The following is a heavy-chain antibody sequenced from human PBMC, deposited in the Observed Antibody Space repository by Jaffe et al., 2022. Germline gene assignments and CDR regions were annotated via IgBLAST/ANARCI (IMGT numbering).Heavy chain of an antibody. D-gene: IGHD5-18*01. J-gene: IGHJ4*02. CDR2: IYYSGST. Sequence: QVQLQESGPGLVKPSETLSLTCTVSGGSVSSGSYYWSWIRQPPGKGLEWIGYIYYSGSTNYNPSLKSRVTISVDTSKNQFSLKLSSVTAADTAVYYCARVRREGIGNLGYSYGYTQRIFDYWGQGTLVTVSS. CDR3: ARVRREGIGNLGYSYGYTQRIFDY. CDR1: GGSVSSGSYY. V-gene: IGHV4-61*01.